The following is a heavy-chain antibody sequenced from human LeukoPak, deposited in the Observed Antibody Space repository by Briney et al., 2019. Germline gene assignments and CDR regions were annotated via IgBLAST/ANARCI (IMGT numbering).Heavy chain of an antibody. D-gene: IGHD1-26*01. V-gene: IGHV3-30*02. Sequence: GGSLRLSCAASGFTFSSYGMHWVRQAPGKGLEWVAFIRYDGSNKYYADSVKGRFTISRDNSKNTLYLQMNSLRAEDTAVYYCAKDRVVGARNAFDIWGQGTMVTVSS. J-gene: IGHJ3*02. CDR2: IRYDGSNK. CDR3: AKDRVVGARNAFDI. CDR1: GFTFSSYG.